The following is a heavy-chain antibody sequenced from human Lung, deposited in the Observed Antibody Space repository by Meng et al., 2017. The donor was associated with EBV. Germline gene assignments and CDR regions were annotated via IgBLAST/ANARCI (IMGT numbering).Heavy chain of an antibody. V-gene: IGHV3-21*01. J-gene: IGHJ4*02. D-gene: IGHD3-22*01. CDR2: ISRSSSLV. Sequence: EVQLVESGGGRVKPGESLRLSCTASGFTFSARTLNWVRQGPGKGLEWISSISRSSSLVFYADSVKGRFVISRDNAQNSLYLQMNSLRVEDTAIYYCVRGDSRDYWGQGTLVTVSS. CDR1: GFTFSART. CDR3: VRGDSRDY.